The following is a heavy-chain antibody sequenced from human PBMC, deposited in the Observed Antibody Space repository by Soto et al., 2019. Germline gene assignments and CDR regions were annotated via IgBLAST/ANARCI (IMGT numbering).Heavy chain of an antibody. Sequence: EVHLLESGGALVQPGGSLRLSCAASGFAFSAYAMNWVRHTPGKGLEWVSSVSGTGRTTSHADSVKGRFTMSRDNSKDTVYLQMNSLRADDTAVYYCTKDVLYCGGGSCLVGPSYTFDHWGQGTLVTVSS. V-gene: IGHV3-23*01. CDR3: TKDVLYCGGGSCLVGPSYTFDH. D-gene: IGHD2-15*01. J-gene: IGHJ4*02. CDR2: VSGTGRTT. CDR1: GFAFSAYA.